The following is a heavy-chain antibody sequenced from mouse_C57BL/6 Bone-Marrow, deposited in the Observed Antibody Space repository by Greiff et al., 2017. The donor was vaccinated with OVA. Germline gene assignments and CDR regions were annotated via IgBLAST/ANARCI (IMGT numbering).Heavy chain of an antibody. J-gene: IGHJ1*03. Sequence: VQLQESGPGMVKPSQSLSLTCTVTGYSITSGYDWHWIRHFPGNKLEWMGYISYSGSTNYNPSLKSRISITHDTSKNHFFLKLNSVTTEDTATYYCARDRDYWYFDVWGTGTTVTVSS. CDR2: ISYSGST. CDR1: GYSITSGYD. CDR3: ARDRDYWYFDV. D-gene: IGHD3-3*01. V-gene: IGHV3-1*01.